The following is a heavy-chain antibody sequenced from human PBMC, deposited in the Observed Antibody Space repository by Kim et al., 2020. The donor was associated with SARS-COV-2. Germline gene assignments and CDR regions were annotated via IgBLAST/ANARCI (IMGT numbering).Heavy chain of an antibody. D-gene: IGHD1-26*01. CDR1: GFTFSSYA. V-gene: IGHV3-23*01. Sequence: GGSLRLSCAASGFTFSSYAMSWVRQAPGKGLEWVSAISGSGGSTYYADSVKGRFTISRDNSKNTLYLQMNSLRAEDTAVYYCAKFVTNLNSGSYGYYGMDVWGQGTTVTVSS. J-gene: IGHJ6*02. CDR2: ISGSGGST. CDR3: AKFVTNLNSGSYGYYGMDV.